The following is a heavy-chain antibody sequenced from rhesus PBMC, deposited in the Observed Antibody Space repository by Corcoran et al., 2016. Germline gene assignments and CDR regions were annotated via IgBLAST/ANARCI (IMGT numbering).Heavy chain of an antibody. CDR3: ARHSGRWSDYFDY. Sequence: QMQLQQWGARLVKPSETLSLTCAVYGDSVSGHLWGWTRQPPGKGLVWSGRSRRGGTTNYNTSLKSRVTISKDTTKNQIALKLSSVTAADTAVYYCARHSGRWSDYFDYWGQGVLVTVSS. CDR1: GDSVSGHL. D-gene: IGHD6-25*01. J-gene: IGHJ4*01. V-gene: IGHV4-160*01. CDR2: SRRGGTT.